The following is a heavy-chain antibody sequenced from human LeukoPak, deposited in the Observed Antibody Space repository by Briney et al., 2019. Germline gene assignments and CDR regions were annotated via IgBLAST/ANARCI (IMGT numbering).Heavy chain of an antibody. CDR1: GGSISSRGYY. CDR3: AREPAAGPGNY. D-gene: IGHD3-10*01. V-gene: IGHV4-61*02. Sequence: PSQTLSLTCTVSGGSISSRGYYWTWIRQSAGRGLEWIGRIYPSGNTNYNPSLKSRVTISLDASKNQFSLMLSSVTAADTAVYYCAREPAAGPGNYWGQGTLVTVSS. J-gene: IGHJ4*02. CDR2: IYPSGNT.